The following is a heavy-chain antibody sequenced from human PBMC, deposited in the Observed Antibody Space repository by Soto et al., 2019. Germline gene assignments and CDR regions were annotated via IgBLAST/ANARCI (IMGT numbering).Heavy chain of an antibody. J-gene: IGHJ5*02. V-gene: IGHV4-34*01. CDR2: INHSGST. Sequence: SETLSLTCAVYGESFSSYYWSWIRQPPGRGLEWISDINHSGSTNYNPSLKTRVTISLDTSKNQFSLKLASVTAADTAVYYCARDFRMAVAGTGWFDPWGQGTLVTVSS. D-gene: IGHD6-19*01. CDR3: ARDFRMAVAGTGWFDP. CDR1: GESFSSYY.